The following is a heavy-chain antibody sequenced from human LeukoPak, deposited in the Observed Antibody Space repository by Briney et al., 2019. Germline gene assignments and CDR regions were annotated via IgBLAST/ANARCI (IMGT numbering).Heavy chain of an antibody. CDR3: ARGRAWFDP. CDR1: GGSFSGYY. J-gene: IGHJ5*02. V-gene: IGHV4-34*01. CDR2: INHSGST. Sequence: SETLSLTCAVYGGSFSGYYWSWIRQPPGKGLGWIGEINHSGSTNYNPSLKSRVTISVDTSKNQFSLKLSSVTAADTAVYYCARGRAWFDPWGQGTLVTVSS.